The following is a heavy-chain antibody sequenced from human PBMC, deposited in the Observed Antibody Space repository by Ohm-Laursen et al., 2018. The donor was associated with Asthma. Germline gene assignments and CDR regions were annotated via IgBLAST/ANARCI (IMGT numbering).Heavy chain of an antibody. D-gene: IGHD4-23*01. CDR2: ISYDGSNK. J-gene: IGHJ4*02. CDR3: ARDWNYGGKAPLHY. CDR1: GFTFSSYA. Sequence: RSLRLSCAASGFTFSSYAMHWVRQAPGKGLEWVAVISYDGSNKYYADSVKGRFTISRDNSKNTLYLQMNSLRAEDTAVYYCARDWNYGGKAPLHYWGQGTLVTVSS. V-gene: IGHV3-30-3*01.